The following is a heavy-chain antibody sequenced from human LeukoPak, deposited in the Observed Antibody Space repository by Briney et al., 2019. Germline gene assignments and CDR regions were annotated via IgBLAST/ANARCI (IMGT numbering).Heavy chain of an antibody. D-gene: IGHD6-13*01. J-gene: IGHJ4*02. CDR2: IHHSGST. V-gene: IGHV4-30-2*01. CDR1: GGSISSGGYY. CDR3: ARKYSSRSYFDY. Sequence: SETLSLTCTVSGGSISSGGYYWSWIRQPPGKGLEWIGYIHHSGSTYYNPSLKSRVTISVDRSKNQFSLKLSSVTAADTAVYYCARKYSSRSYFDYWGQGTLVTVSS.